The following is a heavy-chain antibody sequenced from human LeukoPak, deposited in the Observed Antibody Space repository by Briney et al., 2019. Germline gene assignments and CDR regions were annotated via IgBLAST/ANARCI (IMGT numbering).Heavy chain of an antibody. Sequence: PGGSLRLSCAASGFTFSDYYMSWIRQAPGKGLEWVSYISSSGSTIYYADSVKGRFTISRDNAKNSLYLQMNSLRAEDTAVYYCARSGPIERPHRTRQAAQWDYWGQGTLVAVSS. CDR2: ISSSGSTI. CDR3: ARSGPIERPHRTRQAAQWDY. V-gene: IGHV3-11*01. J-gene: IGHJ4*02. D-gene: IGHD6-13*01. CDR1: GFTFSDYY.